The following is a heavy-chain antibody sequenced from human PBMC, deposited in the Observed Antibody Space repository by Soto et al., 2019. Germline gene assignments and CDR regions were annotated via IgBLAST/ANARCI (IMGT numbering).Heavy chain of an antibody. Sequence: EVQLVESGGGLVKPGGSLRLSCAASGFTFSSYSMNWVRQAPGKGLEWVSSISSSSSYIYYGDSVKGRYTTSRDTSKNPLYLQMNSPGAEDTAVYYCARDLIAAAASGMDLWGQGTTVTVSS. J-gene: IGHJ6*02. CDR2: ISSSSSYI. CDR3: ARDLIAAAASGMDL. D-gene: IGHD6-13*01. CDR1: GFTFSSYS. V-gene: IGHV3-21*01.